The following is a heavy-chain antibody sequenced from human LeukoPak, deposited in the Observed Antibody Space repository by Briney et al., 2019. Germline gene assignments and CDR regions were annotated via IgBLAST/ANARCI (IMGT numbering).Heavy chain of an antibody. CDR2: LNWNGGRT. V-gene: IGHV3-20*04. CDR1: GFTFDDYG. Sequence: GGSLRLSCAASGFTFDDYGMSWVRQAPGKGLEWVSNLNWNGGRTGYADSVKGRFTISRDNAKNSLYLQMNSLRAEDTAVYYCAKASAMIVVVSKHFDYWGQGTLVTVSS. D-gene: IGHD3-22*01. CDR3: AKASAMIVVVSKHFDY. J-gene: IGHJ4*02.